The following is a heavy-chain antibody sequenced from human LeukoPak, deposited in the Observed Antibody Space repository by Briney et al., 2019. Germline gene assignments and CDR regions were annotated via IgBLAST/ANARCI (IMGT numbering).Heavy chain of an antibody. CDR3: ARLYSYAMDV. CDR2: IKEGGSDK. CDR1: GFTFSRYW. Sequence: PGGSLRLSCAASGFTFSRYWMTWVRQAPGKGLEWVAKIKEGGSDKYYVDSLKGRFTISKDNAKNSLYMQMNSLRAEDTAVYYCARLYSYAMDVWGQGTTVTVSS. V-gene: IGHV3-7*01. J-gene: IGHJ6*02.